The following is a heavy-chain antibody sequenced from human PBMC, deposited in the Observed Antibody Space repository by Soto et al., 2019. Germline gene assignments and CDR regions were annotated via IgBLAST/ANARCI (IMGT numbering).Heavy chain of an antibody. CDR3: ARGGVAGIVDY. Sequence: GGSLRLSCAASGFTFSSYSMNWVRQAPGKGLEWVSSISSSSSYIYYADSVKGRFTISRDDAKNSLYLQMNSLRAEDTAVYYCARGGVAGIVDYWGQGTLVTVSS. CDR2: ISSSSSYI. J-gene: IGHJ4*02. V-gene: IGHV3-21*01. D-gene: IGHD6-19*01. CDR1: GFTFSSYS.